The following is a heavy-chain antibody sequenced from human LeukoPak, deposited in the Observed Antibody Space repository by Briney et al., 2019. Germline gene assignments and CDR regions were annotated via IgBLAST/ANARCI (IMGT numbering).Heavy chain of an antibody. CDR3: AKWGLVVPAAADY. D-gene: IGHD2-2*01. CDR2: ISGSGGST. CDR1: GFTFSSYA. J-gene: IGHJ4*02. V-gene: IGHV3-23*01. Sequence: GGSLRLSCAASGFTFSSYAMSWVRQAPGKGLEWVSAISGSGGSTYYADSVRGRFTISRDNSKNTLYLQMNSLRAEDTAVYYCAKWGLVVPAAADYWGQGTLVTVSS.